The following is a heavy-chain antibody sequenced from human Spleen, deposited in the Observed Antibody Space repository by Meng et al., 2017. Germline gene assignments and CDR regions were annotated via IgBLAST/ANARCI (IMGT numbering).Heavy chain of an antibody. D-gene: IGHD3-10*01. CDR1: GGSISSGGYY. CDR2: IYYSGST. J-gene: IGHJ2*01. Sequence: QGQLQDAGPGLVKPSQTLSLTCTVSGGSISSGGYYWSWIRQHPGKGLEWIGYIYYSGSTYYNPSLKSRVTISVDTSKNQFSLKLSSVTAADTAVYYCARDRTYYYGSGDWYFDLWGRGTLVTVSS. V-gene: IGHV4-31*03. CDR3: ARDRTYYYGSGDWYFDL.